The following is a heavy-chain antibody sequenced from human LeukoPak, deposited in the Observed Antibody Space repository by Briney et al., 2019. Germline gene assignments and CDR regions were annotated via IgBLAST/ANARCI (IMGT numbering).Heavy chain of an antibody. V-gene: IGHV1-69*13. CDR2: IIPIFGTA. CDR1: GGTFSSYA. D-gene: IGHD2-2*01. J-gene: IGHJ6*03. Sequence: SVKVSCKASGGTFSSYAISWVRQAPGQGLEWVGGIIPIFGTANYAQKFQGRVTITADESTSTAYMELSSLRSEDTAVYYCARRQRRYCSSTSCYAGGDYYYYMDVWGKGTTVTVSS. CDR3: ARRQRRYCSSTSCYAGGDYYYYMDV.